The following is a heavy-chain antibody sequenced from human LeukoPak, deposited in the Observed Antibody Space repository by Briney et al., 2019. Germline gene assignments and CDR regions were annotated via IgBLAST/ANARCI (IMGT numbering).Heavy chain of an antibody. CDR1: GGSFSGYY. Sequence: KPSETLSLTCAVYGGSFSGYYWSWIRQPPGKGLGWIGEINHSGSTNYNPSLKSRVTISVDTSKNQFSLKLSSVTAADTAVYYCARGVRSYYYCYGMDVWGQGTTVTVSS. V-gene: IGHV4-34*01. J-gene: IGHJ6*02. CDR2: INHSGST. CDR3: ARGVRSYYYCYGMDV.